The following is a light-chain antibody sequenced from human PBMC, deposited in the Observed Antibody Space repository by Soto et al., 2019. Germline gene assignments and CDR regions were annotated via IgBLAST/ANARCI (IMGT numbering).Light chain of an antibody. Sequence: EIVLTQSPGTLSLSPGERATLSCRASQSVSSSYLAWYQQKPGQPPRLLIYGASSRATGIPDRFSGSGSGRYFTLTISRLEPEDFAVDYCDQYGSCMYTFGQGTKLEI. V-gene: IGKV3-20*01. CDR3: DQYGSCMYT. J-gene: IGKJ2*01. CDR2: GAS. CDR1: QSVSSSY.